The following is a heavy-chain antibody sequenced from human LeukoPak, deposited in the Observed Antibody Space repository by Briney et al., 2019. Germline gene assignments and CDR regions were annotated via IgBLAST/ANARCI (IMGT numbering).Heavy chain of an antibody. J-gene: IGHJ3*02. D-gene: IGHD1-26*01. CDR2: ISSSSSYI. Sequence: GGSLRLSCAASGFTFSSYSMNWVRQAPGKGLEWVSSISSSSSYIYYADSVKGRFTISRDNAKNSLYLQMNNLRAEDTAVYYCARDSGSNDAFDIWGQGTMVTVSS. V-gene: IGHV3-21*01. CDR3: ARDSGSNDAFDI. CDR1: GFTFSSYS.